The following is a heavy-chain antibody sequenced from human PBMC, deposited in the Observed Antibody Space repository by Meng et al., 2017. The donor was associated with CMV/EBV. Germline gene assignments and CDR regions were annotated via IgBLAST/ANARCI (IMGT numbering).Heavy chain of an antibody. D-gene: IGHD6-6*01. CDR3: ARDSLGSSSHYYYGMDV. CDR1: GYTFTSYG. CDR2: ISAYNGNT. V-gene: IGHV1-18*01. Sequence: ASVKVSCKASGYTFTSYGISWVRQAPGQGLEWMGWISAYNGNTNYVQKLQGRVTMTTDTSTSTAYMELRSLRSDDTAVYYCARDSLGSSSHYYYGMDVWGQGTTVTVSS. J-gene: IGHJ6*02.